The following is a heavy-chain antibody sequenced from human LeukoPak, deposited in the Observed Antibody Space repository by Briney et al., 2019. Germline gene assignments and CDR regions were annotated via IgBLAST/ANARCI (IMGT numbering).Heavy chain of an antibody. J-gene: IGHJ3*02. CDR2: ISYIGST. Sequence: SETLSLTCAVSDDSFSSHYWTWIRHPPGKGLEWIGYISYIGSTNYNPSLKSRVTISIDTSKNQFSLKLSSVTAADTAVYYCARDLVTVTKGFDIWGQGTMVSVSS. CDR3: ARDLVTVTKGFDI. D-gene: IGHD4-17*01. CDR1: DDSFSSHY. V-gene: IGHV4-59*11.